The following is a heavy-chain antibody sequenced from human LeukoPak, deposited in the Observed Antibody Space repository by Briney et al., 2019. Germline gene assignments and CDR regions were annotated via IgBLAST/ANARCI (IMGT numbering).Heavy chain of an antibody. CDR1: GFTFSSYG. CDR3: ARGRWDKTQVYYYYYMDV. Sequence: GGSLRLSCAASGFTFSSYGMHWVRQAPGKGLEWVAFIRYDGSNKYYADSVKGRFTISRDNSKNTLYLQMNSLRAEDTAVYYCARGRWDKTQVYYYYYMDVWGKGTTVTVSS. J-gene: IGHJ6*03. V-gene: IGHV3-30*02. CDR2: IRYDGSNK. D-gene: IGHD1-26*01.